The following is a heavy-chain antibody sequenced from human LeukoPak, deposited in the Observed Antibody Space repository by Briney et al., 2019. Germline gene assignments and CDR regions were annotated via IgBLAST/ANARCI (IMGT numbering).Heavy chain of an antibody. D-gene: IGHD6-13*01. CDR3: AKVLYSSSWYYFDY. CDR1: GFTFSNYA. J-gene: IGHJ4*02. V-gene: IGHV3-23*01. Sequence: PGRSLRLSCAASGFTFSNYAMHWVRQAPGKGLEWVSAISGSGGSTYYADSVKGRFTISRDNSKNTLYLQMNSLRAEDTAVYYCAKVLYSSSWYYFDYWGQGTLVTVSS. CDR2: ISGSGGST.